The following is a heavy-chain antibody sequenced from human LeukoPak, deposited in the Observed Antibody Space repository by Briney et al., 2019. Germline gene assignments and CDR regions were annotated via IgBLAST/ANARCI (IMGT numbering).Heavy chain of an antibody. CDR1: GFTFSSYA. D-gene: IGHD1-14*01. CDR2: ISGSGGST. CDR3: ATEPRNYYYYYMDV. J-gene: IGHJ6*03. Sequence: GGSLRLSCAAPGFTFSSYAMSWVSQAPGKGPEWVSAISGSGGSTYYADSVKGRFTISRDNSKNTLYLQMNSLRAEDTAVYYCATEPRNYYYYYMDVWGKGTTVTVSS. V-gene: IGHV3-23*01.